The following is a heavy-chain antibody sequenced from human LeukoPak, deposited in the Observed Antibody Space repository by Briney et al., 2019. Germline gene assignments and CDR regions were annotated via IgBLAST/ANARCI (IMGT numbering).Heavy chain of an antibody. J-gene: IGHJ4*02. CDR1: GGSISSSNYY. CDR3: ARHLFGSGYYPDY. Sequence: PSGTLSLTCTVSGGSISSSNYYWGWIRQPPGKGLEWIGTIYYSGSTYYNPSLKSRVTISVDTSKNQFSLKLTSVTATDTAVYYCARHLFGSGYYPDYWGQGTLVTVSS. CDR2: IYYSGST. D-gene: IGHD3-22*01. V-gene: IGHV4-39*01.